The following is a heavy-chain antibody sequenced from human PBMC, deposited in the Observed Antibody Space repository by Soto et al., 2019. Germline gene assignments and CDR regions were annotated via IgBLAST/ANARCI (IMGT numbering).Heavy chain of an antibody. J-gene: IGHJ4*02. CDR2: ISGSGGST. CDR1: GFTFSSYA. CDR3: AKQEYYYDSSGYFPFDY. V-gene: IGHV3-23*01. Sequence: GGSLRLSCAASGFTFSSYAMSWVRQAPGKGLEWVSAISGSGGSTYYADSVKGRFTISRDNSKNTLYLQMNSLRAEATAVYYCAKQEYYYDSSGYFPFDYWGQGTLVTVSS. D-gene: IGHD3-22*01.